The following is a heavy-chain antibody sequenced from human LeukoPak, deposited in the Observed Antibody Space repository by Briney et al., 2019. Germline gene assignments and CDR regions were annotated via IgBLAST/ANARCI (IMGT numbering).Heavy chain of an antibody. J-gene: IGHJ5*02. CDR2: ISAYNGYT. D-gene: IGHD1-1*01. V-gene: IGHV1-18*01. CDR1: GYTFTNYG. Sequence: ASVKVSCKASGYTFTNYGFSWVRQAPGQGLEWMGWISAYNGYTDYAQKFQFRVTMTTDTSTSTAYMELRSLRSDDTAVYYCARGSGNGPSLLFDPWGQGTLVTVSS. CDR3: ARGSGNGPSLLFDP.